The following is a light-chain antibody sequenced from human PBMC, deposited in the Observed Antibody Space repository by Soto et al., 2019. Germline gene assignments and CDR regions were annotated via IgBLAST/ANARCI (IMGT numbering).Light chain of an antibody. J-gene: IGKJ2*01. Sequence: ENVLTQSPGTLSLSPGERATLSCRASQSVSSSYLAWYQQKPGQAPRLLIYDTSSRATGIPDRFSGSGSGTDFTLTISRLEHEDFAVYYCQQYVTSPPMYTFGQGTKLEIK. V-gene: IGKV3-20*01. CDR2: DTS. CDR3: QQYVTSPPMYT. CDR1: QSVSSSY.